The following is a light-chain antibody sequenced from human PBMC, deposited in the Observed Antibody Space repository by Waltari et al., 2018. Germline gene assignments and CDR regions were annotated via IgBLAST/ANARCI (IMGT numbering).Light chain of an antibody. CDR3: QQRDNWPPMYT. Sequence: EIVLTQSPATLSLSPGERATLSCRASQSISNYLAWYQQRPGQAPRLLIYDASTRATGIPARFSGSGSGTDFTLTISSLEPEDFAVYYCQQRDNWPPMYTCGQGTKLEIK. CDR1: QSISNY. J-gene: IGKJ2*01. CDR2: DAS. V-gene: IGKV3-11*01.